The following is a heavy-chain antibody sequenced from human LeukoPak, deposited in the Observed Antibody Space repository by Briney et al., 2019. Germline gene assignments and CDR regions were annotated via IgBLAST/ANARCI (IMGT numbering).Heavy chain of an antibody. J-gene: IGHJ4*02. Sequence: GGSLRLSCAASGFTFGGSAMHWVRQASGKGLEWVGRIRSKANSYATAYAASVKGRFTISRDDSKNTAYLQMNSLKTEDTAVYYCTRLYSSSSGRDPLDYWGQGTLVTVSS. D-gene: IGHD6-6*01. CDR2: IRSKANSYAT. CDR3: TRLYSSSSGRDPLDY. V-gene: IGHV3-73*01. CDR1: GFTFGGSA.